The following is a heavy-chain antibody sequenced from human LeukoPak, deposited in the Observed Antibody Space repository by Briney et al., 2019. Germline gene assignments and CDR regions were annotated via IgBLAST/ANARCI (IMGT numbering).Heavy chain of an antibody. Sequence: PGGSLRLSCAASGFTFTNYGMHWVRQAPGKGLEWVSTISGSGGSTSYADSVKGRFTISRDNSKNTLYLQMNSLRAEDTALYYCAKNSRSSGYYLDYWGQGTLVTVSS. CDR3: AKNSRSSGYYLDY. J-gene: IGHJ4*02. CDR2: ISGSGGST. CDR1: GFTFTNYG. V-gene: IGHV3-23*01. D-gene: IGHD3-22*01.